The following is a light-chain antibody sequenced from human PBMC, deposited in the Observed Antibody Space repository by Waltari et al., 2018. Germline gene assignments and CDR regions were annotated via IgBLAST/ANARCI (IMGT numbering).Light chain of an antibody. CDR2: GTS. Sequence: EIVFTQFPGTLSLSPGERATLSCRASQSIGKDNLAWYQQKPGQAPRLLIRGTSSRDTGISDRLRGSGSGTDFTLTISSLEPEDFAVYYCQQSATTPWTFGQGTRVEI. J-gene: IGKJ1*01. CDR1: QSIGKDN. CDR3: QQSATTPWT. V-gene: IGKV3-20*01.